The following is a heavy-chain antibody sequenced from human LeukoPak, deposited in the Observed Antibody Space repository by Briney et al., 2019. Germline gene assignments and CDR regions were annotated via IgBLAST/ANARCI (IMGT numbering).Heavy chain of an antibody. Sequence: SETLSLTCTVSGGSVRNYYWSWIRQPAGKGLEWIGRIHTSGSTNYDPSLKSRVTMSVDTSKSQFSLKLSSVTAAETAVYYCARMVGATRCDIWGQGTMVTVSS. D-gene: IGHD1-26*01. V-gene: IGHV4-4*07. J-gene: IGHJ3*02. CDR3: ARMVGATRCDI. CDR2: IHTSGST. CDR1: GGSVRNYY.